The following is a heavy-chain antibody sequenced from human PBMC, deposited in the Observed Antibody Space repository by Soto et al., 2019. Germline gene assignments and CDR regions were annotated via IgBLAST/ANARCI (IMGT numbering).Heavy chain of an antibody. Sequence: SETLSLTCAVYGGSFSGYYWSWIRQPPGKGLEWIGEINHSGSTNYNPSLKSRATISVDTSKNQFSLKLSSVTAADTAVYYCARAARSNYGSSGWYVINWFDPWGQGTLVTVSS. CDR1: GGSFSGYY. CDR2: INHSGST. V-gene: IGHV4-34*01. J-gene: IGHJ5*02. CDR3: ARAARSNYGSSGWYVINWFDP. D-gene: IGHD6-19*01.